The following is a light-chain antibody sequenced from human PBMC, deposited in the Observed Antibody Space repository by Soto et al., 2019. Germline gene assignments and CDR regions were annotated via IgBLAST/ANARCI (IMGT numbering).Light chain of an antibody. CDR1: SSDIGGYDY. CDR2: EVN. Sequence: QSALTQPASVSGSPGQSITISCTGTSSDIGGYDYVSWYQLHPGKVPKLIISEVNKRPSGVPDRFSGSKSGSTASLTVSGLQAEDEADYFCSSYAGSKNFILFGGGTQLTVL. J-gene: IGLJ2*01. CDR3: SSYAGSKNFIL. V-gene: IGLV2-8*01.